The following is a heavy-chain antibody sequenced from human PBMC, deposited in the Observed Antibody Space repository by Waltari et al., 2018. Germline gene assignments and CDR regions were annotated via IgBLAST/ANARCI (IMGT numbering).Heavy chain of an antibody. CDR3: ARDRKRTTVTPYRPNYYYAMDV. V-gene: IGHV1-2*06. D-gene: IGHD4-17*01. Sequence: QVHLVQSGTEVKKPGASVKVSCKASGYTMADYYIHWVRQAPGQGLEWMGRINHNSRDTKYAQQFQGRIAMTRDMSISTAYMGLSRLRSDDTAVYFCARDRKRTTVTPYRPNYYYAMDVWGQGTTVTVSS. J-gene: IGHJ6*02. CDR2: INHNSRDT. CDR1: GYTMADYY.